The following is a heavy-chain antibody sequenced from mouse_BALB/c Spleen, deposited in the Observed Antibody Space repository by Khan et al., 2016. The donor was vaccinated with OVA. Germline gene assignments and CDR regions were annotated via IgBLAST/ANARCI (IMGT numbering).Heavy chain of an antibody. CDR3: ARAFYDGAWFAY. Sequence: VQLQESGPGLVAPSQTLSITCTVSGFSISNYGVHWVRQPPGKGLEWLGVIWAGGSTNHNSALMSRLSISKDNSKNQVFIKMNSLQTDDTAMYYCARAFYDGAWFAYWGQGTLVTVSA. D-gene: IGHD2-3*01. CDR1: GFSISNYG. V-gene: IGHV2-9*02. J-gene: IGHJ3*01. CDR2: IWAGGST.